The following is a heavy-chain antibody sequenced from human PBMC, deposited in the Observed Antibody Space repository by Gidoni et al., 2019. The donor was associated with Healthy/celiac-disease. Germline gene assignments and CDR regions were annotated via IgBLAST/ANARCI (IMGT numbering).Heavy chain of an antibody. CDR3: AAALVESSSGPGYDY. D-gene: IGHD6-6*01. Sequence: QMQLVQSVQQVKKPGTSVKVSCKASGFTFTSSAVQWVRQARGQRLEWIGWIVVGSGNTNYAQKFQERVTITRDMSTSTAYMELSSLRSEDTAVYYCAAALVESSSGPGYDYWGQGTLVTVSS. CDR1: GFTFTSSA. CDR2: IVVGSGNT. V-gene: IGHV1-58*01. J-gene: IGHJ4*02.